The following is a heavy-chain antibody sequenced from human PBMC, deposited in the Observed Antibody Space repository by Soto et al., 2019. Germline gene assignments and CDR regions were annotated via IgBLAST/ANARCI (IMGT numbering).Heavy chain of an antibody. CDR2: ISTYSGDT. V-gene: IGHV1-18*01. CDR3: ARHHGPTTSENWFDP. D-gene: IGHD5-12*01. J-gene: IGHJ5*02. Sequence: QVHLVQSGVEVKTPGASVKVSCQASGYTFFTYDISWVRQAPGQGLEWMGWISTYSGDTKKAQKFQGRVTMTTDTSTTTAYLELRSLRSDDTAVYYCARHHGPTTSENWFDPWGQGTLVTVSS. CDR1: GYTFFTYD.